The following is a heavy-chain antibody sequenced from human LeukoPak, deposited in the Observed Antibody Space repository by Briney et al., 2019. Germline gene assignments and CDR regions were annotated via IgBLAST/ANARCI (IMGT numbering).Heavy chain of an antibody. CDR1: GFTFSSYS. CDR2: ISSSSSYI. D-gene: IGHD4-17*01. Sequence: GGSLRLSCAASGFTFSSYSMNWVRQAPGKGLEWVSSISSSSSYIYYADSVKGRFTISRDNAKNSLYLQMNSLRAEDTAVYYCARDPEPYGDYVGWFDPWGQGTLVTVSS. CDR3: ARDPEPYGDYVGWFDP. J-gene: IGHJ5*02. V-gene: IGHV3-21*01.